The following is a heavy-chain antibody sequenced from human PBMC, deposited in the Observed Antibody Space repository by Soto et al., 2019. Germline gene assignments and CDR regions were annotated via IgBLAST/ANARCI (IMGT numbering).Heavy chain of an antibody. V-gene: IGHV3-48*01. CDR2: ISSSSSTI. Sequence: GGSLRLSCAASGFTFSSYSMNWVRQAPGKGLEWVSYISSSSSTIYYADSVKGRFTISRDNAKNSLYLQMNSLRAEDTAVYYCARGVSLDFDYWGQGTLVTVSS. J-gene: IGHJ4*02. CDR3: ARGVSLDFDY. D-gene: IGHD3-3*02. CDR1: GFTFSSYS.